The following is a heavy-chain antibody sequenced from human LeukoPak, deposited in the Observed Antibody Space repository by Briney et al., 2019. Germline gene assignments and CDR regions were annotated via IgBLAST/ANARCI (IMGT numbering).Heavy chain of an antibody. CDR3: ARDTSFTMMAGDAFDI. D-gene: IGHD3-22*01. V-gene: IGHV3-53*01. CDR1: GFTVSSNY. Sequence: PGGSLRLSCAASGFTVSSNYMSWVRQAPGKGLEWVSVIYSGGSTYYADPVKGRFTISRDNSKNTLYLQMNSLRAEDTAVYYCARDTSFTMMAGDAFDIWGQGTMVTVSS. CDR2: IYSGGST. J-gene: IGHJ3*02.